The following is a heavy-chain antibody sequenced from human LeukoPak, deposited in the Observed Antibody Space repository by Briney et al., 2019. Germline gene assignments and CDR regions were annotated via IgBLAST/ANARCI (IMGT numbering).Heavy chain of an antibody. CDR3: ARVAGWELNYYYYYMDV. CDR2: IYYSGST. V-gene: IGHV4-59*11. D-gene: IGHD1-26*01. CDR1: GGSISSHY. Sequence: SETLSLTCTVSGGSISSHYWSWIRQPPGKGLEWIGYIYYSGSTNYNPSLKSRVTLSVATSKNTFSPKLSSVTAADTAVYYCARVAGWELNYYYYYMDVWGKGTTVTVSS. J-gene: IGHJ6*03.